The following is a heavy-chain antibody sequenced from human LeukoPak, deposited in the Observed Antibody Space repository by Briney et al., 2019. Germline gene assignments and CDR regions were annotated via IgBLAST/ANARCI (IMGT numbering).Heavy chain of an antibody. CDR2: INAGGDSA. CDR1: AFTFTNYA. D-gene: IGHD1-26*01. Sequence: GGSLRLSCAASAFTFTNYAMSWIRQAPGKGLEWVSVINAGGDSAKYLDSVKGRFTISRDNPTDTLYLQLNSLRVEDTAVYYCARTSKSGDPNVGFDYWGQGTLVTVSS. V-gene: IGHV3-23*01. CDR3: ARTSKSGDPNVGFDY. J-gene: IGHJ4*02.